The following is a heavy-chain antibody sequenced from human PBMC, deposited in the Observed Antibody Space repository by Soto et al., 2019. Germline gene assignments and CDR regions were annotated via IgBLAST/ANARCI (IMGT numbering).Heavy chain of an antibody. CDR2: FDPEDGET. D-gene: IGHD3-10*01. J-gene: IGHJ4*02. CDR1: GYTLTELS. V-gene: IGHV1-24*01. Sequence: ASVKVSCKVSGYTLTELSMHWARQAPGKGLEWMGGFDPEDGETIYAQKFQGRVTMTEDTSTDTAYMELSSLRSEDTAVYYCATDQVYYYGSGSYYRAGGYFDYWGQGTLVTVSS. CDR3: ATDQVYYYGSGSYYRAGGYFDY.